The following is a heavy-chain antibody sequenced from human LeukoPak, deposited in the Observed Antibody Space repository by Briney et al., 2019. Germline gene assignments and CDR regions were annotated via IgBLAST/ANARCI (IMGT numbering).Heavy chain of an antibody. Sequence: GGSLRLSCTASGFTFSDYYMSWIRQAPGKGLEWVSYISSSGSTIYYADSVKGRFTISRDKSKNTLYLQMNSLRAEDTAVYYCAKGPNYYDSSGYLPRWGQGTLVTVSS. D-gene: IGHD3-22*01. CDR1: GFTFSDYY. CDR3: AKGPNYYDSSGYLPR. CDR2: ISSSGSTI. J-gene: IGHJ4*02. V-gene: IGHV3-11*01.